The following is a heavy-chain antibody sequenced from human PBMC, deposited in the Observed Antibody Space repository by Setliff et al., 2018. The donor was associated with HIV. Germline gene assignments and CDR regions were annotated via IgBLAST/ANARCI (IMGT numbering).Heavy chain of an antibody. J-gene: IGHJ4*02. CDR1: GGTFTNHG. D-gene: IGHD6-19*01. CDR2: VIPMFGIT. CDR3: ARTQYSSFSSFDY. Sequence: GASVKVSCKASGGTFTNHGIGWVRQAPGRRLEWLGGVIPMFGITNDGQKFQGRVTMTRDTSISTAYMELSRLRSDDTALYYCARTQYSSFSSFDYWGQGTLVTVSS. V-gene: IGHV1-2*02.